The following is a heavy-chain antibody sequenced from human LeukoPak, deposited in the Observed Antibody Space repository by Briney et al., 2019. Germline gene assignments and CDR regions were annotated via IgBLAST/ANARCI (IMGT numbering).Heavy chain of an antibody. V-gene: IGHV3-53*01. D-gene: IGHD3-10*01. CDR1: GFTVSSNY. Sequence: GGSLRLSCAASGFTVSSNYMSWVRQAPGKGLEGFSVIYSGGSTYYEDSVKGRFTISRDNSKNTLYLQMNSLRAEDTAVYYCARAPRVRGVIWGGYYYGMDVWGKGTTVTVSS. CDR2: IYSGGST. J-gene: IGHJ6*04. CDR3: ARAPRVRGVIWGGYYYGMDV.